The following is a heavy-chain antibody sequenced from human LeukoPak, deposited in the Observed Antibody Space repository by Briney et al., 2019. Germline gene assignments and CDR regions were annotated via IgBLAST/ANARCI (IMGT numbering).Heavy chain of an antibody. V-gene: IGHV1-69*13. J-gene: IGHJ5*02. D-gene: IGHD3-16*02. CDR1: GGTFSSYA. CDR2: IIPIFGTV. CDR3: ARRADYVWGSYRYSWFDP. Sequence: SVKVSCKASGGTFSSYAISWVRQAPGQGLEWMGGIIPIFGTVNYAQKFQGRVTITADESTSTAYMELSSLRSEDTAVYYCARRADYVWGSYRYSWFDPWGQGTLVTVSS.